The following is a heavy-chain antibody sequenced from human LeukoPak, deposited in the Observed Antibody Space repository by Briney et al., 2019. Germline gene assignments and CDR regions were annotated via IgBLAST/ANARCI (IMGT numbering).Heavy chain of an antibody. D-gene: IGHD3-10*01. CDR2: IYYSGST. J-gene: IGHJ4*02. V-gene: IGHV4-39*01. CDR3: ARLSRSITVVRGHFDY. Sequence: SETLSLTCTVPGGSISSGSYYWGWIRQPPGKGLEWIGSIYYSGSTFYNPSLRSRVTISVDTSKNQFSLKVSSVTAADTAVYYCARLSRSITVVRGHFDYWGQGTLVTVSS. CDR1: GGSISSGSYY.